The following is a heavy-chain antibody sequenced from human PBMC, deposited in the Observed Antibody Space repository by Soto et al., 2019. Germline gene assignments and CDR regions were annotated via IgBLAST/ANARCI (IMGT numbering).Heavy chain of an antibody. J-gene: IGHJ5*01. D-gene: IGHD3-10*01. CDR1: GFTFSTYT. V-gene: IGHV3-21*01. CDR3: ARDILSGGAYPDS. Sequence: PGGCLRLSCAASGFTFSTYTMNWVRQAPGKGLEWISSISSGSSYIYYAGSVKGRFTISRDNAKNSLFLQMNSLRADDTAVYYCARDILSGGAYPDSWGQGTKVTVSS. CDR2: ISSGSSYI.